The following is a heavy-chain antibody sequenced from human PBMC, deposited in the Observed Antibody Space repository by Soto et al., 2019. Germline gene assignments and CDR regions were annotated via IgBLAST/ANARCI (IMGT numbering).Heavy chain of an antibody. J-gene: IGHJ4*02. D-gene: IGHD6-19*01. CDR3: AKKEATYSTGWDGFDY. Sequence: GGSLRLSCAASGFTFSSYAMSWVRQAPGKGLEWVSHISDSGGSTYYADSVKGRFTISRDNSKSTLYVRMNSVRAEDTAVYYCAKKEATYSTGWDGFDYWGQGTLVTVSS. V-gene: IGHV3-23*01. CDR2: ISDSGGST. CDR1: GFTFSSYA.